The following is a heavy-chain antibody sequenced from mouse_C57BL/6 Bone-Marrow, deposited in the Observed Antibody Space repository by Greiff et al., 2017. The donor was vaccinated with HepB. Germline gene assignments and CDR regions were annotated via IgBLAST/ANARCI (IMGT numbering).Heavy chain of an antibody. J-gene: IGHJ2*01. CDR3: AGYYYGSSYENY. Sequence: EVKLQESVAELVRPGASVKLSCTASGFNIKNTYMHWVKQRPEQGLEWIGRIDPANGNTKYAPKFQGKATITADTSSNTAYLQLSSLTSEDTAIYYCAGYYYGSSYENYWGQGTTLTVSS. V-gene: IGHV14-3*01. CDR2: IDPANGNT. D-gene: IGHD1-1*01. CDR1: GFNIKNTY.